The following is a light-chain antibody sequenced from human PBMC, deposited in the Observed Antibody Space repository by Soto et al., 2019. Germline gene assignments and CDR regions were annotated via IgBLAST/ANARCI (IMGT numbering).Light chain of an antibody. CDR1: SSDVGSYNR. CDR3: NSYTSSGTYV. Sequence: QPVLTQPPSVSGSPGQSVTISCTRTSSDVGSYNRVSWYQQPPGTAPKLMIYEVSNRPSGVPDRFSGSKSGNTASLTISGLQAEDEADYYCNSYTSSGTYVFGTGTKSPS. J-gene: IGLJ1*01. CDR2: EVS. V-gene: IGLV2-18*02.